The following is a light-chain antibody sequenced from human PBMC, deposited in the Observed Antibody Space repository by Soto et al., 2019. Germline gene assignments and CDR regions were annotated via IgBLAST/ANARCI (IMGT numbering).Light chain of an antibody. CDR1: QSVSSY. CDR2: DAS. CDR3: HHRKNWPLT. Sequence: EILLTQSPATLSLSPGERATLSCRASQSVSSYLAWYQHKPGQAPRLLIYDASNRAPGIPARFSGSGSGTDFTLTISSLESEDFALYYCHHRKNWPLTFGGRTKVEIK. V-gene: IGKV3-11*01. J-gene: IGKJ4*01.